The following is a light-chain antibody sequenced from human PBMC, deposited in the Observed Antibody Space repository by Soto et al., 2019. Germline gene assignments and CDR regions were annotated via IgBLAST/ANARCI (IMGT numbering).Light chain of an antibody. Sequence: DIQMTQSPSSLSASVGDRVTITCRASQGISNFLAWYQQKPGKVPKLLISAASTLQSGVPSRFSGSGSGTHFTLTLTSLQPEDVATYYCQKYSSVITFGQGTRLEIK. V-gene: IGKV1-27*01. J-gene: IGKJ5*01. CDR3: QKYSSVIT. CDR1: QGISNF. CDR2: AAS.